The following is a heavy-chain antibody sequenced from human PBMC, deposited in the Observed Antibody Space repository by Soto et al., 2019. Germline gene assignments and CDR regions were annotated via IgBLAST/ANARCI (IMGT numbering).Heavy chain of an antibody. J-gene: IGHJ5*02. Sequence: SETLSLTCTVSGGSISSGGYYWSWIRQHPGKGLEWFGYIYYSGSTYYNPSLKSRVTISVDTSKNQFSLKLESVTAADTAVYFCARLVVVSPVANAWGQGTLVTVSS. CDR1: GGSISSGGYY. V-gene: IGHV4-31*03. CDR2: IYYSGST. CDR3: ARLVVVSPVANA. D-gene: IGHD2-15*01.